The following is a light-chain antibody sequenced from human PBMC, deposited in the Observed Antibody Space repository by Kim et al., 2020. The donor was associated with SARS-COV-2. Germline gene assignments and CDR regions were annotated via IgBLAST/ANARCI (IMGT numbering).Light chain of an antibody. CDR1: SLRSYY. V-gene: IGLV3-19*01. Sequence: SSELTQDPAVSVALGQTVRITCQGDSLRSYYATWYQQRPRQAPVLVIYGRNNRPSGIPDRFSGSSSGNTASLTISGAQAENEADFYCLSRDSGGDVLFGGGTQLTVL. J-gene: IGLJ2*01. CDR2: GRN. CDR3: LSRDSGGDVL.